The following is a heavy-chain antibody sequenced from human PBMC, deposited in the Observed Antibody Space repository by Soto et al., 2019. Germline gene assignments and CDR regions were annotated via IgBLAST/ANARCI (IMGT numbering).Heavy chain of an antibody. CDR1: GFTFTTAW. D-gene: IGHD4-17*01. V-gene: IGHV3-15*07. CDR2: IQSNAAGGTA. CDR3: ATGLDTATSRFNY. J-gene: IGHJ4*02. Sequence: GGSLRLSCAASGFTFTTAWMTWVRQAPGQGLEWVGRIQSNAAGGTAHYAAPLQGRFTISRDAENTLYLQMNSLNIEDTAVYYCATGLDTATSRFNYWGQGTLVTVS.